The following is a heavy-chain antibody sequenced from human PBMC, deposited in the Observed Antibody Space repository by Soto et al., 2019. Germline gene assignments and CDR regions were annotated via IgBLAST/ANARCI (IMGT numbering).Heavy chain of an antibody. J-gene: IGHJ2*01. CDR1: GVTFKDYG. CDR2: ISYDGKQT. D-gene: IGHD3-16*01. CDR3: ARDGWGSNWYFDL. Sequence: PGESLKISCGAPGVTFKDYGMHWVRQAPGKGLEWVAVISYDGKQTYYADSVKGRFTISKDKPKRTLFLQMNSLRVDDTAVYYCARDGWGSNWYFDLWGRGTLVTVPQ. V-gene: IGHV3-30*03.